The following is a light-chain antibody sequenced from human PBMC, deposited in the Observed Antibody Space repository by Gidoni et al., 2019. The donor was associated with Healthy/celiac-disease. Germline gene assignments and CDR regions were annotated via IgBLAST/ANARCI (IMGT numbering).Light chain of an antibody. CDR3: QQSYSPEGLT. CDR2: AAS. J-gene: IGKJ4*01. Sequence: DIQMTQSPSSLSASVGDRVTITCRASQSISSYLNWYQQKQGKAPTLLIYAASSLQSGVPSRFSGSGSGTDYTITISSLQQEDFATYYCQQSYSPEGLTFGGGTKVEIK. CDR1: QSISSY. V-gene: IGKV1-39*01.